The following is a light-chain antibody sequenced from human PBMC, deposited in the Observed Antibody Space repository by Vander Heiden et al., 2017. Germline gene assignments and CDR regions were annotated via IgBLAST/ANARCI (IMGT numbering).Light chain of an antibody. CDR3: MQSLQIFT. Sequence: DIVMTQSPLSLSVTPGEPASISCRSSQSLLETDGNTYLEWYVQKPGQSPRLLIYWVSHRAFGVPDRFSGSGSGTDFILKISRVEAEDVGVYYCMQSLQIFTFGPGTRVDIK. V-gene: IGKV2-28*01. CDR1: QSLLETDGNTY. J-gene: IGKJ3*01. CDR2: WVS.